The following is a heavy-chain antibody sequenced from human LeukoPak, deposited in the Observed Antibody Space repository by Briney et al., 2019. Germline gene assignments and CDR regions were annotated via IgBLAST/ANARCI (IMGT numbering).Heavy chain of an antibody. Sequence: GGSLRLSCAASGFTFSSYWMSWVRQAPGKGLEWVSSISSSSSYIYYADSVKGRFTISRDNAKNSLYLQMNSLRAEDTAVYYCARDGPYYDSSGYALDIWGQGTMVTVSS. CDR2: ISSSSSYI. D-gene: IGHD3-22*01. CDR1: GFTFSSYW. J-gene: IGHJ3*02. CDR3: ARDGPYYDSSGYALDI. V-gene: IGHV3-21*01.